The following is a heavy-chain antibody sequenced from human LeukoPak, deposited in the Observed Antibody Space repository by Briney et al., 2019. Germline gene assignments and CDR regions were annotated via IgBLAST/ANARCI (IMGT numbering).Heavy chain of an antibody. CDR1: GFTFSDYY. V-gene: IGHV3-11*01. J-gene: IGHJ6*02. CDR3: ARDLMMGVGYYYYYGMDV. D-gene: IGHD3-16*01. Sequence: PGGSLRLSCAASGFTFSDYYMSWIRQAPGKGLEWVSYISSSGSTIYYADSVKGRFTISRDSAKNSLYLQMNSLRAEDTAVYYCARDLMMGVGYYYYYGMDVWGQGTTVTVSS. CDR2: ISSSGSTI.